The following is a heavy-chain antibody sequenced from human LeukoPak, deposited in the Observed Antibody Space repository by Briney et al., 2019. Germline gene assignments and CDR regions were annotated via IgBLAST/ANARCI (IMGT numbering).Heavy chain of an antibody. Sequence: ASVKVSCKASRYIFSNYDINWVRQAPGHGLEWMGWMNPNSGRRVYAQKFQGRVTMTRNSSINTAYMELTSLRSDDRAVYYCARGLRSDYWGQGTLVTVSS. CDR3: ARGLRSDY. J-gene: IGHJ4*02. D-gene: IGHD3-16*02. V-gene: IGHV1-8*01. CDR2: MNPNSGRR. CDR1: RYIFSNYD.